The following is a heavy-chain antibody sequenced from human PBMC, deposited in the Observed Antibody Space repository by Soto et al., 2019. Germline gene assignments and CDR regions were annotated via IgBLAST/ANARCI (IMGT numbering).Heavy chain of an antibody. D-gene: IGHD6-19*01. Sequence: EVQLVESGGGLVRPGGSLRLSCAASGFTFNTYGMDWVRQAPGKGLEWLSYISSSGSALFYADSVQGRFTISRDSAKNSLYLQMNSLRAEDTAVYYCAREVAVAGYDYWGQGTLVTVSS. CDR1: GFTFNTYG. CDR2: ISSSGSAL. V-gene: IGHV3-48*01. CDR3: AREVAVAGYDY. J-gene: IGHJ4*02.